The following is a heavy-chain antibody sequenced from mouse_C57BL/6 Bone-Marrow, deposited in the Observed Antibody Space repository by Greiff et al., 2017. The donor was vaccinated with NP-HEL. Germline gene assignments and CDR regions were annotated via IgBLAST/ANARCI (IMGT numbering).Heavy chain of an antibody. J-gene: IGHJ2*01. Sequence: QVQLQQSGAELARPGASVKLSCKASGYTFTSYGISWVKQRTGQGLEWIGDIYPRSGNTYYNEKFKGKATLTADKSSSTAYMELRSLTSEDSAVYFCARLYSFDYWGQGTTLTVSS. CDR3: ARLYSFDY. D-gene: IGHD2-12*01. CDR1: GYTFTSYG. CDR2: IYPRSGNT. V-gene: IGHV1-81*01.